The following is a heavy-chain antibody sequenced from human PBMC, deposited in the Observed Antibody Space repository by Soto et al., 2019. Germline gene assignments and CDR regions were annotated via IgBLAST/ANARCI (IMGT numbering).Heavy chain of an antibody. V-gene: IGHV1-69*01. CDR2: IIPIFGTA. J-gene: IGHJ4*02. Sequence: QVQLVQSGAEVKKPGSSVKVSCKASGGTFSSYAISWVRQAPGQGLEWMGGIIPIFGTANYAQKLQGRVTITADESTSTAYMELSSLRSEDTAVYYCARVSTYYYDSSGYQLDYWGQGTLVTVSS. CDR3: ARVSTYYYDSSGYQLDY. D-gene: IGHD3-22*01. CDR1: GGTFSSYA.